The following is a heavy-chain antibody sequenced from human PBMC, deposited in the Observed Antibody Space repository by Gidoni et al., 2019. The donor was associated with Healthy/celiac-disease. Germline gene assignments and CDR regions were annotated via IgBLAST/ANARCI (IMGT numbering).Heavy chain of an antibody. CDR3: AKDLAYYDYVWGSYLY. D-gene: IGHD3-16*02. V-gene: IGHV3-23*01. CDR1: GFTFSSYA. CDR2: ISGSGGST. J-gene: IGHJ4*02. Sequence: EVQLLESGGGLVQPGGSLRLSCAASGFTFSSYAMSWVRQAPGKGLEWFSAISGSGGSTYYADSVKGRFTISRDNSKNTLYLQMNSLRAEDTAVYYCAKDLAYYDYVWGSYLYWGQGTLVTVSS.